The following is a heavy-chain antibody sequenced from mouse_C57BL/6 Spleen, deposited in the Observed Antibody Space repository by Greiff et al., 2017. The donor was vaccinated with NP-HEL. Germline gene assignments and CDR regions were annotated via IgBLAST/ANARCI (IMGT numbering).Heavy chain of an antibody. V-gene: IGHV1-5*01. CDR3: TREDITTVVERYYAMDY. D-gene: IGHD1-1*01. CDR2: IYPGNSDT. CDR1: GYTFTSYS. J-gene: IGHJ4*01. Sequence: EVQLQQSGTVLARPGASVKMSCKTSGYTFTSYSMHWVKQRPGQGLEWIGAIYPGNSDTSYNQKFKGKAKLTAVTSASTAYMELSSLTNEDSAVYYCTREDITTVVERYYAMDYWGQGTSVTVSS.